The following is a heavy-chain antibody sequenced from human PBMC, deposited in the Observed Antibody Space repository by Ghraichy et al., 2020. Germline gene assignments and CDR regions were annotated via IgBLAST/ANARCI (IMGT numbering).Heavy chain of an antibody. CDR2: VNSDGSNP. Sequence: GESLNISCAASGFTFSYYWMHWVRQGPGKGLEWVARVNSDGSNPNYADSVKGRFTVSRDNAKHTLYLQMHTLRADDTAVYYCTRPGVDDAFETWGRGTQVIVSS. V-gene: IGHV3-74*01. J-gene: IGHJ3*02. D-gene: IGHD2-8*01. CDR1: GFTFSYYW. CDR3: TRPGVDDAFET.